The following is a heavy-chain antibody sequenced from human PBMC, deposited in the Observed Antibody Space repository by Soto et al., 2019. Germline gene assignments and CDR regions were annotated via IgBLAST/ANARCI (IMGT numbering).Heavy chain of an antibody. CDR3: AKERGYNYGYDAMDV. V-gene: IGHV3-23*01. CDR2: ISGSGGST. Sequence: EVQLLESGGGLVQPGGSLRLSCAASGFTFSSYAMSWVRQAPGKGLEWVSGISGSGGSTYYADSVKGRFTISRDNSKNPLDLQTNSLRAEDTAVYYCAKERGYNYGYDAMDVWGQGTTVTVSS. D-gene: IGHD5-18*01. CDR1: GFTFSSYA. J-gene: IGHJ6*02.